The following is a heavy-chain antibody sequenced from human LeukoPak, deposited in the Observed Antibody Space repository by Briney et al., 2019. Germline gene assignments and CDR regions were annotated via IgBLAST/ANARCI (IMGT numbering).Heavy chain of an antibody. J-gene: IGHJ5*02. V-gene: IGHV4-39*01. CDR3: ARHLAYSSWFDP. CDR2: IYYSGST. Sequence: PSETLSLTCTVSGGSISSSSYYWGWIRQLPGKGLEWIGSIYYSGSTYYNPSLKSRVTISVDTSKNQFSLKLSSVTAADPAVYYCARHLAYSSWFDPWGQGTLVTVSS. CDR1: GGSISSSSYY. D-gene: IGHD6-19*01.